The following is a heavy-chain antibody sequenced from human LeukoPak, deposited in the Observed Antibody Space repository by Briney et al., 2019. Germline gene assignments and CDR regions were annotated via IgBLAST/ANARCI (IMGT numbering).Heavy chain of an antibody. J-gene: IGHJ4*02. CDR2: IKSKSYGGAA. CDR1: GFAFNNAW. CDR3: SATYYYDSSEGY. Sequence: GESLRLSCAASGFAFNNAWMSWVHQAPGKGLEWVGRIKSKSYGGAADYAAPVKGRFTISRDDSKNTLYLQMNSLKTEDTAVYYCSATYYYDSSEGYWGQGTLVTVSS. D-gene: IGHD3-22*01. V-gene: IGHV3-15*01.